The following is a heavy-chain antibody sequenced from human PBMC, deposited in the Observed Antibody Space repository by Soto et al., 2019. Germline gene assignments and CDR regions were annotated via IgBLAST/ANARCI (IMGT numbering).Heavy chain of an antibody. V-gene: IGHV4-31*03. J-gene: IGHJ4*02. CDR2: IYYSGRT. Sequence: QVQLQESGPGLVKPSQTLSLTCTVSGGSISSGGYYWSWIRQHPGKGLEWIGYIYYSGRTYYNPSLRRRVTISVDTSKNHFSLKVSSVTAADTAVYYCARFLEWLFFDYWGQGTLVTVSS. CDR1: GGSISSGGYY. CDR3: ARFLEWLFFDY. D-gene: IGHD3-3*01.